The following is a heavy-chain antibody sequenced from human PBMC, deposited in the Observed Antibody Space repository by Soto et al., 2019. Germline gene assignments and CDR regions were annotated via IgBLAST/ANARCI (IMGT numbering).Heavy chain of an antibody. V-gene: IGHV3-11*01. CDR3: ASRAGYGHTDLDY. J-gene: IGHJ4*02. CDR1: GFTFSDYY. CDR2: ISSSGSTI. Sequence: PGGSLRLSCAASGFTFSDYYMSWIRQAPGKGLEWVSYISSSGSTIYYADSVKGRFTISRDNAKNSLYLQMNSLRAEDTAVYYCASRAGYGHTDLDYWGQGTLVTVSS. D-gene: IGHD4-17*01.